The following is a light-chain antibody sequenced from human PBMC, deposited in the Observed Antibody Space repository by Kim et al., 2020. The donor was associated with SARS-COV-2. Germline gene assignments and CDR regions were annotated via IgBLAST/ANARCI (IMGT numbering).Light chain of an antibody. CDR2: TAS. Sequence: SAAVGDRVTITCRASQSITRFSNWYQQKPGEAPKLLVNTASTLQSGVPSRFSGSGSGTDFTLTINSLQPEDFAVYYCQQSYSSPYSFGQGTKLEI. CDR1: QSITRF. J-gene: IGKJ2*03. CDR3: QQSYSSPYS. V-gene: IGKV1-39*01.